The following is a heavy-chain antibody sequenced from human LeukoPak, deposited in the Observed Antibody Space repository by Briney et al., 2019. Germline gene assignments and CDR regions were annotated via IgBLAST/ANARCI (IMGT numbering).Heavy chain of an antibody. CDR1: GGSISSSGYY. CDR3: ARSHYYDSSGNYGLNWFDP. Sequence: KASETLSLTCTVSGGSISSSGYYWGWIRQPPGKGLEWIGSIYFSGNTYYNPSLKSRVAISVDTPKNHLSLKLSSVTAADTAVNYCARSHYYDSSGNYGLNWFDPWGQGTLVTVSS. V-gene: IGHV4-39*02. J-gene: IGHJ5*02. D-gene: IGHD3-22*01. CDR2: IYFSGNT.